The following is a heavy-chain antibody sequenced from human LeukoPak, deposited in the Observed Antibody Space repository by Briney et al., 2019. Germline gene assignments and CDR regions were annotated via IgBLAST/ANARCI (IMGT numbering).Heavy chain of an antibody. D-gene: IGHD2-15*01. CDR3: ARAALAVVVCYFDY. J-gene: IGHJ4*02. CDR1: GFTLSSYA. Sequence: GRSLRLSCAASGFTLSSYAMHWVRQAPGKGLEWVAVISYDGSNKYYADSVKGRFTISRDNSKNTLYLQMNSLRAEDTAVYYCARAALAVVVCYFDYWGQGTLVTVSS. V-gene: IGHV3-30*04. CDR2: ISYDGSNK.